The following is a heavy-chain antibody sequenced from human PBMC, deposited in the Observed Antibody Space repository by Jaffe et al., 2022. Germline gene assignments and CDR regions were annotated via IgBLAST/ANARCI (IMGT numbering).Heavy chain of an antibody. J-gene: IGHJ4*02. CDR3: AKDSGYDMEYYFDY. CDR2: ISWNSGSI. V-gene: IGHV3-9*01. Sequence: EVQLVESGGGLVQPGRSLRLSCAASGFTFDDYAMHWVRQAPGKGLEWVSGISWNSGSIGYADSVKGRFTISRDNAKNSLYLQMNSLRAEDTALYYCAKDSGYDMEYYFDYWGQGTLVTVSS. CDR1: GFTFDDYA. D-gene: IGHD5-12*01.